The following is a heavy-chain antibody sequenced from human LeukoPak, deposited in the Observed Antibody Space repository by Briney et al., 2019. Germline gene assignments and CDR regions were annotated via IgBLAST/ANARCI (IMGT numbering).Heavy chain of an antibody. D-gene: IGHD3-16*02. CDR3: AKGLWLGVGDLSYYYMDV. CDR2: IWPDGNEK. J-gene: IGHJ6*03. Sequence: GGSLRLSCAASGFSFNRRGMHWVRQAPGKGLEWVAIIWPDGNEKYYADSVKGRFTISRDNSKNTLYLQMSSARAEDTAVYYCAKGLWLGVGDLSYYYMDVWGKGTTVTVSS. V-gene: IGHV3-33*06. CDR1: GFSFNRRG.